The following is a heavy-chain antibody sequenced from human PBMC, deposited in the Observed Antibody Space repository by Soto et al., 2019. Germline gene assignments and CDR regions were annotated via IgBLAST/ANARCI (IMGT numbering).Heavy chain of an antibody. D-gene: IGHD3-16*01. Sequence: QVQLVQSGAEVKKPGASVKVSCKASGYSFTRYGISLVRQAPGQGLERMGWIIGYNANTNYPENLQSRVTMTTDTSTSTAYLEVRNLISDDTAVYCCATVGDVHYYYYGLDVWGPGPTVTVSS. CDR2: IIGYNANT. J-gene: IGHJ6*02. CDR1: GYSFTRYG. CDR3: ATVGDVHYYYYGLDV. V-gene: IGHV1-18*01.